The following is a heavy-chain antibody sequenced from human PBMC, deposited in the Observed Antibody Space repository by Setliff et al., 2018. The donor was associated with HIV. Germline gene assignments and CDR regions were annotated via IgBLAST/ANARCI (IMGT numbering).Heavy chain of an antibody. V-gene: IGHV3-30*04. J-gene: IGHJ5*02. CDR1: GFTFSSHT. D-gene: IGHD5-18*01. CDR3: ARADNPSEYSYGTGYWFDP. CDR2: ILSDGSNE. Sequence: GGSLRLSCAASGFTFSSHTMHWVRQAPGKGLEWLSVILSDGSNEHYADSVNGRFTISRDNSKNTLFLEMNRLRAEDTAVYYCARADNPSEYSYGTGYWFDPWGQGTLVTVSS.